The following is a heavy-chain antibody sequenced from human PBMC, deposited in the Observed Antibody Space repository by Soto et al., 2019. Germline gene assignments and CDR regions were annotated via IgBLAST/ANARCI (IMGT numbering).Heavy chain of an antibody. D-gene: IGHD3-3*01. J-gene: IGHJ6*02. CDR2: ISSSGSTI. CDR1: GFTFSSYE. V-gene: IGHV3-48*03. Sequence: GGSLRLSCAASGFTFSSYEMNWVRQAPGKGLEWVSYISSSGSTIYYADSVKGRFTISRDNAKNSLYLQMNSLRAEDTAVYYRARSITIPSYYYGMDVWGQGTTVTVSS. CDR3: ARSITIPSYYYGMDV.